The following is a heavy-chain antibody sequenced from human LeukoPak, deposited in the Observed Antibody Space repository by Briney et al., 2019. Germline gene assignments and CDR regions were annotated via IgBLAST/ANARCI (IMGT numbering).Heavy chain of an antibody. V-gene: IGHV4-59*11. CDR2: NDYSGST. Sequence: SETLSLTCIVSGGPISTHYWSWSRQPPGKGLEWIGYNDYSGSTNYSPSLKSRVTISVDTSKNQFSLKLNSVTAADTAVYYCARGATFRGTYYMDVWGKGTTVTVSS. D-gene: IGHD3-10*01. CDR3: ARGATFRGTYYMDV. CDR1: GGPISTHY. J-gene: IGHJ6*03.